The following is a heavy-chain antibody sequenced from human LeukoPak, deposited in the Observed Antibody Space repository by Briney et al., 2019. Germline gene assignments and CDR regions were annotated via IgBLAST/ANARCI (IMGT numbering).Heavy chain of an antibody. D-gene: IGHD3-10*01. CDR2: IYPGDSDT. CDR3: ARQRFTMRAYAGNWFDP. CDR1: GYSFTSYW. Sequence: GESLKIPRKGSGYSFTSYWIGWVRQMPGKGLEWMGIIYPGDSDTRYNPSFQDQVTISADKSISTAYLQWSSLKASDTAMYYCARQRFTMRAYAGNWFDPWGQGTLVTVSS. V-gene: IGHV5-51*01. J-gene: IGHJ5*02.